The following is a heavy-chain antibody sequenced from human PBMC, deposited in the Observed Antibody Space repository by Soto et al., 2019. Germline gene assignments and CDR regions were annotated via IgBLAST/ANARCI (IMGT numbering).Heavy chain of an antibody. CDR1: GGTFSSYA. CDR2: IIPIFGST. V-gene: IGHV1-69*05. CDR3: ARDLPDPYYYDSSGYLGAFDI. D-gene: IGHD3-22*01. J-gene: IGHJ3*02. Sequence: GASVKVSCKASGGTFSSYAISWVRQAPGQGLEWMGGIIPIFGSTSYAQKFQGRVTMTRDTSTSTVYMELSSLRSEDTAVYYCARDLPDPYYYDSSGYLGAFDIWGQGTMVTVSS.